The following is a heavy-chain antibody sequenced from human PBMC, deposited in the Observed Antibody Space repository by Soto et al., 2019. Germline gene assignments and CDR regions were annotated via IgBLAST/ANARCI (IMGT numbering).Heavy chain of an antibody. CDR2: IIPSIGTA. D-gene: IGHD3-3*01. CDR3: ARPTYYDFWSGYQTGYYYYGMDV. CDR1: GGTFSRYG. Sequence: QVQLVQSGAEVKKPGSSVKVSCKASGGTFSRYGISWVRQAPGQGREWMGGIIPSIGTANYAQKFQGRVTITADESTSTAYMQLSRLISEDTAVYYCARPTYYDFWSGYQTGYYYYGMDVWGQGTTVTVS. J-gene: IGHJ6*02. V-gene: IGHV1-69*12.